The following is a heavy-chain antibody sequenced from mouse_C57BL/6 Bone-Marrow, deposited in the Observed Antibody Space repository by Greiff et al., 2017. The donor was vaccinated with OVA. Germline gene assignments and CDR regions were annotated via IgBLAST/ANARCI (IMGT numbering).Heavy chain of an antibody. Sequence: VKLQQPGAELVKPGASVKMSCKASGYTFTSYWITWVKQRPGQGLEWIGDIYPGSGSTNYNEKFKSKATLTVDTSSSTAYMQLSSLTSEDSAVYYCASPYYGSSSYAMDYWGQGTSVTVSS. CDR1: GYTFTSYW. J-gene: IGHJ4*01. D-gene: IGHD1-1*01. CDR3: ASPYYGSSSYAMDY. CDR2: IYPGSGST. V-gene: IGHV1-55*01.